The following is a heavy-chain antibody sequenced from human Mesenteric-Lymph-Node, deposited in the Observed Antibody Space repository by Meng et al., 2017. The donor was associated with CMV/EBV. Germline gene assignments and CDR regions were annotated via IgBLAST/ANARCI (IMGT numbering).Heavy chain of an antibody. J-gene: IGHJ5*02. D-gene: IGHD2-2*01. CDR3: ARDRTSSTSLNHWFDP. V-gene: IGHV1-69*04. CDR2: ITPILGIA. CDR1: GYTFTSYG. Sequence: SVKVSCKASGYTFTSYGISWVRQAPGQGLEWMGRITPILGIANYAQKFQGRVTITADKSTSTADMELSSLRSEDTAVYYCARDRTSSTSLNHWFDPWGQGTLVTVSS.